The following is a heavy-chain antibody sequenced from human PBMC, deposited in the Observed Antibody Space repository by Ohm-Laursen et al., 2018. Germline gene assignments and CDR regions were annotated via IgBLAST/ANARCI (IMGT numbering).Heavy chain of an antibody. Sequence: SLRLSCAASGFTFSKYWMSWVRQAPGKGLEWVANIKKDGSEKHYVDSVKGRFTISRDNAKNSQYLQMNSLRAEDTAVYYCARVYCSSTNCDSYFDYWGQGTLVTVSS. CDR1: GFTFSKYW. J-gene: IGHJ4*02. V-gene: IGHV3-7*04. CDR2: IKKDGSEK. CDR3: ARVYCSSTNCDSYFDY. D-gene: IGHD2-2*01.